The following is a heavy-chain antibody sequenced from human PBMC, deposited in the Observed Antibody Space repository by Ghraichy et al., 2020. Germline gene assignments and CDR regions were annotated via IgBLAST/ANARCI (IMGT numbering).Heavy chain of an antibody. J-gene: IGHJ4*02. D-gene: IGHD4-17*01. V-gene: IGHV3-21*01. CDR3: ARNNHDYGDYFFDY. CDR2: ISSSSSYI. Sequence: GGSLRLSCAASGFTFSSYSMNWVRQAPGKGLEWVSSISSSSSYIYYADSVKGRFTISRDNAKNSLYLQMNSLRAEDTAVYYCARNNHDYGDYFFDYWGQGTLVTVSS. CDR1: GFTFSSYS.